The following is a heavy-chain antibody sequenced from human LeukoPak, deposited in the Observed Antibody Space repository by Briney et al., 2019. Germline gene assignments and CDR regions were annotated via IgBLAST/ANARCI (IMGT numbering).Heavy chain of an antibody. J-gene: IGHJ5*02. D-gene: IGHD4-17*01. Sequence: QPGGSLRLPCAASGSTFSSYAMSWVRQAPGKGLEWVSAISGSGGSTYYADSVKGRFTISRDNSKNTLYLQMNSLRAEDTAVYYCAKDYGDYVNWFDPWGQGTLVTVSS. CDR1: GSTFSSYA. CDR3: AKDYGDYVNWFDP. V-gene: IGHV3-23*01. CDR2: ISGSGGST.